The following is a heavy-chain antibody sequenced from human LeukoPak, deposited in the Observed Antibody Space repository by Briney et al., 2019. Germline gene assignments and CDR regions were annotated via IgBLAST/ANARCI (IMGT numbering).Heavy chain of an antibody. CDR1: GFTFSSYA. D-gene: IGHD3-10*01. CDR3: AKGHYYGSGSLDY. Sequence: GGSLRLSCAASGFTFSSYAMNWVRQAPGKGPEWVSLIKGSGDSTYYADSVKGRFTISRDNSKNTLYVQMNSLRAEDTAVYYCAKGHYYGSGSLDYWGQGTLVTVSS. CDR2: IKGSGDST. J-gene: IGHJ4*02. V-gene: IGHV3-23*01.